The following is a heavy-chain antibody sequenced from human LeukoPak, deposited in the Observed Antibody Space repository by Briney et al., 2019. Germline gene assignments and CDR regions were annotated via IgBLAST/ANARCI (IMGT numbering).Heavy chain of an antibody. CDR2: INHSGST. D-gene: IGHD3-22*01. V-gene: IGHV4-34*01. Sequence: SETLSLTCAVYGGSFSGYYWSWIRQPPGKGLEWIGEINHSGSTNYNPSLKSRVTISVDTSKNQFSLKLSSVTAADTAVYYCARDFLAYYDSSGYYLWGQGTLVTVSS. J-gene: IGHJ5*02. CDR3: ARDFLAYYDSSGYYL. CDR1: GGSFSGYY.